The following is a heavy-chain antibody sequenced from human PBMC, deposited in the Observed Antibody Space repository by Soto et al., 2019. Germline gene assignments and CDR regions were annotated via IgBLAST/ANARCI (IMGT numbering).Heavy chain of an antibody. Sequence: SETLSLTCTVSGGSINMYYWSWIRQPPGKGLEWIGHIHYSGSTNYKSSLKSRVIISVDTSKNQFSLKLSSVTAADTAVYYCARGPGYSYGYDYYYHGMDVWGQGTTVT. CDR2: IHYSGST. CDR1: GGSINMYY. D-gene: IGHD5-18*01. V-gene: IGHV4-59*01. J-gene: IGHJ6*02. CDR3: ARGPGYSYGYDYYYHGMDV.